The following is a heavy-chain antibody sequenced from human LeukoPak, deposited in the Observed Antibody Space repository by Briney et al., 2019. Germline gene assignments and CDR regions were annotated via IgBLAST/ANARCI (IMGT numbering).Heavy chain of an antibody. J-gene: IGHJ5*02. CDR3: ARENYCTNGVCWAFDT. CDR2: IYYTGSS. V-gene: IGHV4-39*07. CDR1: VGSISCSDYE. Sequence: PSETLLLSFSVHVGSISCSDYETGWIRQPPGEGLEWIGNIYYTGSSSYNSSLKSRVTIAVDTSKNQFSLQLSSVTAADTDVYYCARENYCTNGVCWAFDTWGQGTLVTVSS. D-gene: IGHD2-8*01.